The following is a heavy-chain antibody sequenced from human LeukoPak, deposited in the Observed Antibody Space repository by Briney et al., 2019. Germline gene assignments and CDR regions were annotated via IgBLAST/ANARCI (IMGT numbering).Heavy chain of an antibody. CDR3: ARATIADSSTYYIDY. D-gene: IGHD3-22*01. CDR1: GYTFTGYY. CDR2: INPNSGGT. J-gene: IGHJ4*02. Sequence: ASVTVSCKASGYTFTGYYMHWVRQAPGQGLEWMGWINPNSGGTNYAQMFQGRVTMTRDTSISTAYMELSRLRSDDTAVYYCARATIADSSTYYIDYWGLGTLVTVSS. V-gene: IGHV1-2*02.